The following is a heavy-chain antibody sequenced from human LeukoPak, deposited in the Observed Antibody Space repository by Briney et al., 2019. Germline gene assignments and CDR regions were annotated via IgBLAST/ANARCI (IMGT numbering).Heavy chain of an antibody. Sequence: SETLSLTCAVYGVSFSGYYWSWIRQPPGKGLEWIGEINHSGSTNYNPSLKSRVTISVDTSKNQFSLKLSSATAADTAVYYCARKGYYCGSGSYPYWGQGTLVTISS. CDR2: INHSGST. D-gene: IGHD3-10*01. J-gene: IGHJ4*02. CDR1: GVSFSGYY. CDR3: ARKGYYCGSGSYPY. V-gene: IGHV4-34*01.